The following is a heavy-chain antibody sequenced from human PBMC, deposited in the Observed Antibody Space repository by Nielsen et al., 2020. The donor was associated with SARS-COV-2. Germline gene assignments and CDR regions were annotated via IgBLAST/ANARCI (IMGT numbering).Heavy chain of an antibody. D-gene: IGHD3-10*01. V-gene: IGHV1-3*01. CDR2: INAGNGNT. CDR3: ARGFELLWFGESIADAFDI. CDR1: GYTFTSYA. Sequence: ASVKVSCKASGYTFTSYAMHWVRQAPGQRLEWMGWINAGNGNTKYSQKFQGRVTITRDTSASTAYMELNSLRSDDTAVYYCARGFELLWFGESIADAFDIWGQATMVTVSS. J-gene: IGHJ3*02.